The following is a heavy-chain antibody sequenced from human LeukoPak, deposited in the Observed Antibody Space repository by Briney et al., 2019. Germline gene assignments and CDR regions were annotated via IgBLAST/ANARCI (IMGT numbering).Heavy chain of an antibody. CDR1: GFAFSSYG. V-gene: IGHV3-30*02. CDR3: AKDSRKGGNDYSNIDY. J-gene: IGHJ4*02. Sequence: PGGSLRLSCAASGFAFSSYGMHWGRQAPGRGLEWLTFIRYDGYNKYYADSVKGRFTISRDNSKNTLYLQMNSLRAEDTAVYYCAKDSRKGGNDYSNIDYWGQGTLITVSS. CDR2: IRYDGYNK. D-gene: IGHD4-11*01.